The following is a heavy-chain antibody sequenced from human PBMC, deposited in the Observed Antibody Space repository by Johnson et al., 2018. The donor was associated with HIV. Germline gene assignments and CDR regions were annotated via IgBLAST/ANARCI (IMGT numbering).Heavy chain of an antibody. CDR3: AKDRGSALAQLPIFPSAFDI. Sequence: QVQLVESGGGVVQPGRSLRLSCSASGFTFGDYAMHWVRQAPGKGLEWVSLIYSGDNTKYADSVKGRFIISRDNSKNTLYLQMNSLRAEDTAVYYCAKDRGSALAQLPIFPSAFDIWGQGTMVTVSS. CDR2: IYSGDNT. CDR1: GFTFGDYA. V-gene: IGHV3-NL1*01. J-gene: IGHJ3*02. D-gene: IGHD6-6*01.